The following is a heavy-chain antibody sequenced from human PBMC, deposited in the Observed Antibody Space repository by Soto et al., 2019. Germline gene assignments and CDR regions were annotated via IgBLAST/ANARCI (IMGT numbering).Heavy chain of an antibody. D-gene: IGHD3-3*01. V-gene: IGHV4-59*01. CDR3: ARIGKYDVWSGTSYYYYGMDV. CDR2: IYYSGST. Sequence: PSETLSLTCTVSGGSISSYYWSWIRQPPGKGLEWIGYIYYSGSTNYNPSLKSRVTISVDTSKNQFSLKLSSVTAADTAVYYCARIGKYDVWSGTSYYYYGMDVWGQGTTVTVSS. J-gene: IGHJ6*02. CDR1: GGSISSYY.